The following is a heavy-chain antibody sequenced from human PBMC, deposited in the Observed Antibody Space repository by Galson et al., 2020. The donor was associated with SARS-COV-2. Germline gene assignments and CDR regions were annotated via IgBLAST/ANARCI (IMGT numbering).Heavy chain of an antibody. V-gene: IGHV5-51*01. D-gene: IGHD6-19*01. CDR2: IYPGDSDT. CDR3: ARATGAGNEFGYYFDY. CDR1: GYSFTSYW. J-gene: IGHJ4*02. Sequence: HGESLKISCKGSGYSFTSYWIGWVRQMPGKGLEWMGIIYPGDSDTRYSPSFQGQVTISADKSISTAYLQWSSLKASDTAMYYCARATGAGNEFGYYFDYWGQGTLVTVSS.